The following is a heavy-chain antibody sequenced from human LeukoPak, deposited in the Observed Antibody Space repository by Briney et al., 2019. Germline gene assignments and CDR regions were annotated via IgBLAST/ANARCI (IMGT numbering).Heavy chain of an antibody. D-gene: IGHD3-22*01. CDR1: GFTFDDYG. CDR3: ARVLRYDSSGYSSERSYYFDH. CDR2: INWNGGST. V-gene: IGHV3-20*04. J-gene: IGHJ4*02. Sequence: GGSLRLSCAASGFTFDDYGMSWVRQAPGKGLEWVSGINWNGGSTGYADSVKGRFTISRDNAKNSLYLQMNSLRAEDTALYYCARVLRYDSSGYSSERSYYFDHWGQGTLVTVSS.